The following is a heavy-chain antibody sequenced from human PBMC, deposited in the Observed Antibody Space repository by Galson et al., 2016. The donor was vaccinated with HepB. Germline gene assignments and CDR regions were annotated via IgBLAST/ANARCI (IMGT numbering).Heavy chain of an antibody. CDR1: GFTFDDYT. CDR3: GKDWGSLWESSGKGMDV. J-gene: IGHJ6*02. Sequence: SLRLSCAASGFTFDDYTMHWVRQAPGKGLEWVSLISWDGLKTYYADSVKGRFTISRDNRKNSLYLQMDNLRNEDTALYYFGKDWGSLWESSGKGMDVWGQGTTVTVSS. V-gene: IGHV3-43*01. CDR2: ISWDGLKT. D-gene: IGHD3-10*01.